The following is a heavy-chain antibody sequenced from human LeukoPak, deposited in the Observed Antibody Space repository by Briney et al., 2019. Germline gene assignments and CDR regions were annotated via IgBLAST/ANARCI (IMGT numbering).Heavy chain of an antibody. CDR3: ARGGYDFWSGIFDY. CDR1: GYTFTVYY. V-gene: IGHV1-2*02. Sequence: GASVKVSFKASGYTFTVYYMHWVGQAPGQGGEGMGWINPNSGGTNYTQKFQGRVTMTRDTSISTAYMELSRLRSDDTAVYYCARGGYDFWSGIFDYWGQGTLVTVSS. D-gene: IGHD3-3*01. CDR2: INPNSGGT. J-gene: IGHJ4*02.